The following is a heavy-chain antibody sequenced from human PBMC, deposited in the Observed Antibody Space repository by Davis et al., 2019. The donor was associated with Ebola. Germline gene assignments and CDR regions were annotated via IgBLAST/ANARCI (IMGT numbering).Heavy chain of an antibody. CDR3: ARGPDSSGLNGMDV. CDR2: IYYSGST. D-gene: IGHD3-22*01. V-gene: IGHV4-59*01. Sequence: MPSETLSLTCTVSGGSISNYYWSWIRQPPGKGLEWIGYIYYSGSTNYNPSLKSRVTISVDTSKNQFSLKLSSVTAADTAVYYCARGPDSSGLNGMDVWGKGTTVTVSS. J-gene: IGHJ6*04. CDR1: GGSISNYY.